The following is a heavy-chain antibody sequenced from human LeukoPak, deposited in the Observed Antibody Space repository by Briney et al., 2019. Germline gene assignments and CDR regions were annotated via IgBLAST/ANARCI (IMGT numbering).Heavy chain of an antibody. J-gene: IGHJ4*02. Sequence: GGSLRLSCAASGFTFSSYAMSWVRQAPGKGLEWVSAISGSGGSTYYADSVKGRFTISRDNSKNTLYLQMSSLRAEDTAVYYCAKALGYSSSWYIVDYWGQGTLVTVSS. CDR1: GFTFSSYA. D-gene: IGHD6-13*01. CDR2: ISGSGGST. V-gene: IGHV3-23*01. CDR3: AKALGYSSSWYIVDY.